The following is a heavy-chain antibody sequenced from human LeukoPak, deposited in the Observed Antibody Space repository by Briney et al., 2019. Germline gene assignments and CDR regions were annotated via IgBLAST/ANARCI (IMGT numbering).Heavy chain of an antibody. V-gene: IGHV3-30*04. CDR3: ARDGASYDILTGSPFDY. D-gene: IGHD3-9*01. CDR2: ISYDGSNK. Sequence: GGSLRLSCAASGFTFSSYAMHWVRQAPGKGLEWVAVISYDGSNKFYADSVKGRFTFSRDNSKNTLYLQMNSLRAEDTAVYYCARDGASYDILTGSPFDYWGQGTLVTVSS. J-gene: IGHJ4*02. CDR1: GFTFSSYA.